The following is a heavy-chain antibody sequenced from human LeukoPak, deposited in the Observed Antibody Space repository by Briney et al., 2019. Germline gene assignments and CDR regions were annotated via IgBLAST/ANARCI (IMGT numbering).Heavy chain of an antibody. Sequence: QSGGSLRLSCAASGFTFNNYAMNWVRQVPGKGLEWVSVISGSGGTTYYADSVKGRFTISRDSSKNTLYLQMNSLRAEDTAVYYCAKEGVRYYYGSGSYFYFDYWGQGTLVTVSS. J-gene: IGHJ4*02. V-gene: IGHV3-23*01. CDR1: GFTFNNYA. CDR2: ISGSGGTT. CDR3: AKEGVRYYYGSGSYFYFDY. D-gene: IGHD3-10*01.